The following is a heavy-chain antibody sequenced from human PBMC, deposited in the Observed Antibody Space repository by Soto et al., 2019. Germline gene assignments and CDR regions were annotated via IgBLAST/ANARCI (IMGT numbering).Heavy chain of an antibody. CDR3: ARYEYYYGMDV. J-gene: IGHJ6*02. Sequence: GGSLRLSCAASGFTVSSNYMSWVRQAPGKGLEWVSVIYSGGSTYYADSVKGRFTISRDNSKNTLYLQMNSLRAEDTAVYYCARYEYYYGMDVWGQGTTVTVSS. CDR1: GFTVSSNY. V-gene: IGHV3-66*01. D-gene: IGHD3-3*01. CDR2: IYSGGST.